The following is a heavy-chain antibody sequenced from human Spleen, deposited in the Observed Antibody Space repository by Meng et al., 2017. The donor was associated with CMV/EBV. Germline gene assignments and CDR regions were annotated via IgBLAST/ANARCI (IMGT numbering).Heavy chain of an antibody. J-gene: IGHJ5*02. CDR3: ARDGYSSSWTPHSWFDP. V-gene: IGHV3-23*03. Sequence: GESLKISCEASGFIFSSYAMSWIRQAPGKGLEWVSVIFSGGSFTYYADSVKGRFTISRDNSKNTLHLQMNSLRVEDTAVYYCARDGYSSSWTPHSWFDPWGQGTLVTVSS. CDR1: GFIFSSYA. D-gene: IGHD6-13*01. CDR2: IFSGGSFT.